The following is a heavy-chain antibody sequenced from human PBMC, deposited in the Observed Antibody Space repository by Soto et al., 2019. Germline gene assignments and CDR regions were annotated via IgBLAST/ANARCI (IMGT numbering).Heavy chain of an antibody. J-gene: IGHJ4*02. CDR2: IYFSGAT. Sequence: QVQLQEAGPGLVKPSETLALNCSVSGASVSSGDYYWSWFRQPPGKGLDWIGYIYFSGATSYDPSLKRRVSISIDTSKNHFSLKLRSVTAADTAVYYCVRVHADDSSGYYLDYWGQGLLVSVSS. CDR1: GASVSSGDYY. V-gene: IGHV4-61*03. CDR3: VRVHADDSSGYYLDY. D-gene: IGHD6-19*01.